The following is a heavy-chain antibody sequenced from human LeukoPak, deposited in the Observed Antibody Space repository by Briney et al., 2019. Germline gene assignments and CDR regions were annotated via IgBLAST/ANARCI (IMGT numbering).Heavy chain of an antibody. CDR3: AKSRLGPYGDYVDFDY. CDR2: IRYDGSNK. CDR1: GFTFSSYG. V-gene: IGHV3-30*02. Sequence: GGSLRLSCAASGFTFSSYGMHWVRQAPGKGLEWVAFIRYDGSNKYYADSVKGRFTISRDNSKNTLYLQMNSLRAEDTAVYYCAKSRLGPYGDYVDFDYWGQGTLVTVSS. D-gene: IGHD4-17*01. J-gene: IGHJ4*02.